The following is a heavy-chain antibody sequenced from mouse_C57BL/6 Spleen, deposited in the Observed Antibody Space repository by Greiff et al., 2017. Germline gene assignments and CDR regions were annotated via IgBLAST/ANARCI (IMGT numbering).Heavy chain of an antibody. D-gene: IGHD1-1*01. CDR2: ISGGGGNT. CDR1: GFTFSSYT. Sequence: EVKVVESGGGLVKPGGSLKLSCAASGFTFSSYTMSWVRQTPEKRLEWVATISGGGGNTYYPDSVKGRFTISRDNAKNTLYLQMSSLRSEDTALYYCARRTVVATGGAMDYWGQGTSVTVSS. J-gene: IGHJ4*01. V-gene: IGHV5-9*01. CDR3: ARRTVVATGGAMDY.